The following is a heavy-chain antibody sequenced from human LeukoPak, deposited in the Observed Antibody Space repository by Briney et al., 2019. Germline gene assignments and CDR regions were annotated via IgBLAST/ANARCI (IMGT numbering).Heavy chain of an antibody. CDR2: IYYSGST. V-gene: IGHV4-59*08. CDR1: GGSISSYY. Sequence: SETLSLTCTVSGGSISSYYWSWIRQPPGKGLEWIGYIYYSGSTNYIPSLKSRVTISVDTSKNQFPLKLTSVTAADTAVYFCARLGGHGYSYDYWGQGTLVTVSS. CDR3: ARLGGHGYSYDY. D-gene: IGHD5-24*01. J-gene: IGHJ4*02.